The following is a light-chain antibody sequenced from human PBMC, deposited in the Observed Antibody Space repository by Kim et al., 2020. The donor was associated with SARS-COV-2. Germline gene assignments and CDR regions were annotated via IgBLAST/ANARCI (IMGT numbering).Light chain of an antibody. J-gene: IGKJ4*01. CDR2: AAS. V-gene: IGKV1-39*01. CDR1: QSIGTR. Sequence: SVGNSVTIACRASQSIGTRLNWYQQRPGKAPKLLIYAASTLQGGVPSRFSGTGSGTDFALTISSLQPEDFATYYCQQSYSTPWLTFGGGTKVDIK. CDR3: QQSYSTPWLT.